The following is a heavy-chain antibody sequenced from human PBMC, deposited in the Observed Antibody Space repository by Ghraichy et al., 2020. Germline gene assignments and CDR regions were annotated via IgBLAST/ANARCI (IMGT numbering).Heavy chain of an antibody. V-gene: IGHV3-30*04. CDR1: GFTFSNYA. J-gene: IGHJ4*02. CDR2: ISHDGSNK. D-gene: IGHD1-26*01. Sequence: GGSLRLSCAASGFTFSNYAMHWVRQAPGKGLELVAVISHDGSNKLYADSVKGRFTISRDNSKNTLYLQMNSLRAEDTAVYYCARDLGGTYYGYFDYWGQGTLVTVSS. CDR3: ARDLGGTYYGYFDY.